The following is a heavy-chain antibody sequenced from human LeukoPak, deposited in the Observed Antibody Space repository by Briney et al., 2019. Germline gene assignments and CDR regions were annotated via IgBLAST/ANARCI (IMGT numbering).Heavy chain of an antibody. Sequence: SETLSLTCAVYGGSFSGYYWGWIRQPPGKGLDWIGSIYYGGSTYYNPSLRSRVTTSVDTSKNQFSLKLTSVTAADTAVYYCARHGNHYYGSGGFDYWGQGTLVTVSS. CDR2: IYYGGST. D-gene: IGHD3-10*01. CDR1: GGSFSGYY. J-gene: IGHJ4*02. CDR3: ARHGNHYYGSGGFDY. V-gene: IGHV4-39*01.